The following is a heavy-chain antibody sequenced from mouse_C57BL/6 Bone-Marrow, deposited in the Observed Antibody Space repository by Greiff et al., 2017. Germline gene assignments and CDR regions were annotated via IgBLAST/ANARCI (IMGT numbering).Heavy chain of an antibody. V-gene: IGHV5-15*04. CDR3: ARRGGNDDFDY. D-gene: IGHD2-3*01. CDR1: GFTFSDYG. Sequence: DVKLVESGGGLVQPGGSLKLSCAASGFTFSDYGMAWVRQAPRKGPEWVAFISNLAYSIYSADTVTGRFTISRENAKNTLYLEMSSLRSEDTAMYYCARRGGNDDFDYWGQGTTLTVSS. J-gene: IGHJ2*01. CDR2: ISNLAYSI.